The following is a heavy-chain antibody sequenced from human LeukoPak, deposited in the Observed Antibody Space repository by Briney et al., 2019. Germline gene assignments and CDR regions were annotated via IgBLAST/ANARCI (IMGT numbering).Heavy chain of an antibody. V-gene: IGHV4-34*01. J-gene: IGHJ4*02. Sequence: KPSETLSLTCAVYGGSFSGYYWSWIRQPPGKGLEWIGEINHSGSTNYNPSLKSRVTISVDTSKNQFSLKLSSVTAADTAVYYCARTVVPAATNVLRYFDWLPKDYYFDYWGQGTLVTVSS. CDR1: GGSFSGYY. CDR2: INHSGST. CDR3: ARTVVPAATNVLRYFDWLPKDYYFDY. D-gene: IGHD3-9*01.